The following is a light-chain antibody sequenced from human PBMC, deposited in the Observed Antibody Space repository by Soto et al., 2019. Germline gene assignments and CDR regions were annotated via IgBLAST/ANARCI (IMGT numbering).Light chain of an antibody. CDR2: TTG. CDR1: TGAVTSGNY. J-gene: IGLJ1*01. CDR3: LLYYGGTYV. V-gene: IGLV7-43*01. Sequence: QAVVTQEPSLTVSPGGTVTLTCASSTGAVTSGNYPSWFQQKPGQAPRALIYTTGNKHSWTPARFSGSLLGGKAALTLSGVQPEDEAKYYCLLYYGGTYVFGTGTKVTVL.